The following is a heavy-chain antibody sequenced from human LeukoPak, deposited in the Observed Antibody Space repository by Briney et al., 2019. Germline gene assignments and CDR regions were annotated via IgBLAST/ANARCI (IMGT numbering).Heavy chain of an antibody. CDR2: IIPILGIA. V-gene: IGHV1-69*02. CDR3: TRLGNYDSSGYYYY. D-gene: IGHD3-22*01. CDR1: GGTFSSYT. J-gene: IGHJ4*02. Sequence: SVKVSCKAPGGTFSSYTISWVRQAPGQGLEWMGRIIPILGIANYAQKFQGRVTITADKSTSTAYMELSSLRSEDTAVYYCTRLGNYDSSGYYYYWGQGTLVTVSS.